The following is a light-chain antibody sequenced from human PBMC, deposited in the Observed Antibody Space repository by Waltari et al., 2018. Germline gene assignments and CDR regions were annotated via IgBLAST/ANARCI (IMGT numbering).Light chain of an antibody. Sequence: EIVLTQSPAIVSLSPGERATLSCRASQSVSFFSAWYQQKPGQGPRLLIFDTSNRATGIPARFSGGGSGTDFTLTISSLEPEDFATYYCQQRYSWPLTFGGGTKVEIK. CDR2: DTS. J-gene: IGKJ4*01. CDR1: QSVSFF. CDR3: QQRYSWPLT. V-gene: IGKV3-11*01.